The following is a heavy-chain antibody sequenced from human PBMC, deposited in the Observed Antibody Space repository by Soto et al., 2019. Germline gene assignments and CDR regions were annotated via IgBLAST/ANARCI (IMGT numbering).Heavy chain of an antibody. CDR2: VYYTGST. V-gene: IGHV4-59*01. J-gene: IGHJ4*02. Sequence: SETLSLTCNVSGSSISSYYWSWIRKPPGKGLEWIGYVYYTGSTLYNPSLKSRVSISVDMSKKELSLRLSSVTAADTAVYYCARTRMVESWIDYWGQGTPVTVSS. D-gene: IGHD3-10*01. CDR3: ARTRMVESWIDY. CDR1: GSSISSYY.